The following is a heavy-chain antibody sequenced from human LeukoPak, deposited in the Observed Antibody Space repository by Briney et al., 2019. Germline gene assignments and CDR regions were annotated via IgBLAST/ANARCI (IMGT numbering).Heavy chain of an antibody. Sequence: GGSLRLSCAASGFTFSSYAMSWVRQAPGKGLEWVSAISGSGGSTYYADSVKGRFTISRDNPKNTLYLQMNSLRAEDTAVYYCAKVSVLLWFGELLSPFDYWGQGTLVTVSS. CDR1: GFTFSSYA. D-gene: IGHD3-10*01. J-gene: IGHJ4*02. CDR3: AKVSVLLWFGELLSPFDY. V-gene: IGHV3-23*01. CDR2: ISGSGGST.